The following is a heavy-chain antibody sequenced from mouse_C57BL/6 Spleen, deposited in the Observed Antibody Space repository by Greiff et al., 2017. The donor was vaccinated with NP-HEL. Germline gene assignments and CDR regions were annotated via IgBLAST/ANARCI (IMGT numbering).Heavy chain of an antibody. CDR3: ARDRLPYAMDY. J-gene: IGHJ4*01. Sequence: VQLQQPGAELVRPGSSVKLSCKASGYTFTSYWMDWVKQRPGQGLEWIGNIYPSDSETHYNQKFKDKATLTVDKSSSTAYMQLSSLTSEDSAVYYCARDRLPYAMDYWGQGTSVTVSS. CDR2: IYPSDSET. V-gene: IGHV1-61*01. D-gene: IGHD2-4*01. CDR1: GYTFTSYW.